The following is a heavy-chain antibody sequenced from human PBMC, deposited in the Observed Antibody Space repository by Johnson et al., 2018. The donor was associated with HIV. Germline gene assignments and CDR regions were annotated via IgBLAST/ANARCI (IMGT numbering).Heavy chain of an antibody. CDR2: IKHDGTEK. J-gene: IGHJ3*01. CDR3: ARDEAFRRYALTALDV. Sequence: VQLVESGGGLVQPGGSLRLSCTVSGFRFSSYWMTWVRQAPGKGLEWVANIKHDGTEKHYVDSLKGRFTISRDNAKNSLYLQMNSLRVDETAVYDCARDEAFRRYALTALDVWGQGTMVIVSS. V-gene: IGHV3-7*05. CDR1: GFRFSSYW. D-gene: IGHD1-14*01.